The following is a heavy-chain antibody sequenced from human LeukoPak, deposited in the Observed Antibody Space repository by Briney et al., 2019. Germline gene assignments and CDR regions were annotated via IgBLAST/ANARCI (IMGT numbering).Heavy chain of an antibody. CDR1: GFTFSSYA. V-gene: IGHV3-30-3*01. CDR3: AREAIVVVPAAILPFDY. J-gene: IGHJ4*02. D-gene: IGHD2-2*02. CDR2: ISYDGSNK. Sequence: GRSLRLSCAASGFTFSSYAMHWVRQAPGKGLEWVAVISYDGSNKYYADSVKGRFTISRDNSKNTLYLQMNSLRAEDTAVYYCAREAIVVVPAAILPFDYWGQGTLVTVS.